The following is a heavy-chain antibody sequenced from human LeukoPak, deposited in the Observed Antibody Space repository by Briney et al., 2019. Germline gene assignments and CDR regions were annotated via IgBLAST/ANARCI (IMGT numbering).Heavy chain of an antibody. Sequence: GGSLRLSCAASGFTFSGYGMHWVRQAPGKGLEWVAVISYDGSDKYYAESVKGRFTISRDNAKKTLYLQMSSLRGEDTAVYYCAKGVQLWYRYYGMDVWGQGTTVIVSS. CDR1: GFTFSGYG. J-gene: IGHJ6*02. CDR2: ISYDGSDK. CDR3: AKGVQLWYRYYGMDV. V-gene: IGHV3-30*18. D-gene: IGHD5-18*01.